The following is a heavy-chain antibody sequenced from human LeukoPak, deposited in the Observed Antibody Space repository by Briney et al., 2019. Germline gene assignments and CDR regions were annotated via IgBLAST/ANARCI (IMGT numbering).Heavy chain of an antibody. CDR1: AFTFNNYW. J-gene: IGHJ4*02. V-gene: IGHV3-21*04. CDR3: VRDRGTYRPIDY. D-gene: IGHD1-26*01. Sequence: GVSLRLSCVASAFTFNNYWMHWVRQAPGKGLGWGSSISYTGTYIYYADSVKGRFTISRDNAQNSLYLQMNSLRAEDTAIYYCVRDRGTYRPIDYWGQGTLVTVSS. CDR2: ISYTGTYI.